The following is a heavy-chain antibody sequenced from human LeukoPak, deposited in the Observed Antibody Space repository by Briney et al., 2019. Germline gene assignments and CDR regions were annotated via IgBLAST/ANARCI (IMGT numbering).Heavy chain of an antibody. CDR1: GGSISSYY. D-gene: IGHD2-15*01. J-gene: IGHJ4*02. CDR2: IYYSGST. CDR3: ARTTQDIYFDY. Sequence: SETLSLTRTVSGGSISSYYWSWIRQPPGKGLEWIGYIYYSGSTNYNPSLKSRVTISVDTSKNRFSLKLSSVTAADTAVYYCARTTQDIYFDYWGQGTLVTVSS. V-gene: IGHV4-59*01.